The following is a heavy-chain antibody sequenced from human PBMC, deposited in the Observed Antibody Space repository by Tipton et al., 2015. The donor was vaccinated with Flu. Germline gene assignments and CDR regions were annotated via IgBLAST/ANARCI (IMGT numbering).Heavy chain of an antibody. CDR2: INHSGST. J-gene: IGHJ6*02. CDR1: GGSFSGYY. V-gene: IGHV4-34*01. D-gene: IGHD6-13*01. CDR3: ARDGGTYSSSWYNYYYYGMDV. Sequence: LRLSCAVYGGSFSGYYWSWIRQPPGKGLEWIGEINHSGSTNYNPSLKSRVTISVDTSKNQFSLKLSSVTAADTAVYYCARDGGTYSSSWYNYYYYGMDVWGQGTTVTVSS.